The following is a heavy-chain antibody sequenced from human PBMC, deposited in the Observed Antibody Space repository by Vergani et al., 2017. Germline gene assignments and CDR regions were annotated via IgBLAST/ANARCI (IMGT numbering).Heavy chain of an antibody. CDR1: GYTFTGYY. CDR2: INRNSGGT. Sequence: QVQLVQSGAEVKKPGASVKVSCKASGYTFTGYYMHWVRQAPGQGLEWMGWINRNSGGTNYAQKFQGRVTMTRDTSISTAYMELSRLRSDDTAVYYYARGRSAVITVNWGQGTLVTVSS. CDR3: ARGRSAVITVN. V-gene: IGHV1-2*02. J-gene: IGHJ4*02. D-gene: IGHD3-22*01.